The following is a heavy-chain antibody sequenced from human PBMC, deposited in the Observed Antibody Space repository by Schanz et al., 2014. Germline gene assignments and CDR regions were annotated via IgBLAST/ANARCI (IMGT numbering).Heavy chain of an antibody. V-gene: IGHV1-3*04. D-gene: IGHD5-12*01. CDR3: ARGIGGYGANNYFDY. CDR2: INTGSGDT. CDR1: EYSFTSYS. J-gene: IGHJ4*02. Sequence: QVHLVQSGAEVKRAGASVKVSCKASEYSFTSYSMHWVRQAPGQRLEWMGWINTGSGDTKYSQNFQGRVTITRDTSASTAYMELSSLRSEDTAVYSCARGIGGYGANNYFDYWGQGTLVTVSS.